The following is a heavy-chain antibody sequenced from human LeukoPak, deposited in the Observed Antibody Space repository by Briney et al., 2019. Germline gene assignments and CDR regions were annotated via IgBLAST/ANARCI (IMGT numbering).Heavy chain of an antibody. D-gene: IGHD3-9*01. CDR3: TREIRYFDWFQADY. CDR2: IRSKAYGGTA. Sequence: PGGSLRLSCTASGFTFGDHSVSWFRQAPGKGLEWVGFIRSKAYGGTAEYAASVKGRFTISRDDSKSVAYLQMDSLKPEDTAVYYCTREIRYFDWFQADYWGQGTLVTVSS. CDR1: GFTFGDHS. J-gene: IGHJ4*02. V-gene: IGHV3-49*03.